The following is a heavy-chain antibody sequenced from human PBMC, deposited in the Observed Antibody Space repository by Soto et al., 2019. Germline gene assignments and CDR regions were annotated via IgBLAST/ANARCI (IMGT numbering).Heavy chain of an antibody. V-gene: IGHV1-18*01. D-gene: IGHD2-15*01. J-gene: IGHJ6*02. CDR3: ASGDCSGGRCHPYYYYGMDV. Sequence: QVHLEQSGAAVKKPGASVKVSCKASGYTFNSYGISCVRQAPGQGLEWMGWLSSYTGNTIYVQRLQGRGTMTVDTSTPTAYIGLRSLTSDDTAVYYCASGDCSGGRCHPYYYYGMDVWGQGTTVIVSS. CDR2: LSSYTGNT. CDR1: GYTFNSYG.